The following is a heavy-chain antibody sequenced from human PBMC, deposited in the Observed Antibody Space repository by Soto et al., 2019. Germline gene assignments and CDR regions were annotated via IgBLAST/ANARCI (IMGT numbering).Heavy chain of an antibody. Sequence: EVQLVESGGGVVRPGGSLRLSCAASGFTFDDYGMSWVRQAPGKGLEWVSGINWNGGSTGYADSVKGRFTISRDNAKNSPYLQMNSLRAEETSLYYCARDPPPYIVFLPAGNWCDPWGQGTLVTVSS. CDR1: GFTFDDYG. D-gene: IGHD2-15*01. J-gene: IGHJ5*02. CDR2: INWNGGST. V-gene: IGHV3-20*04. CDR3: ARDPPPYIVFLPAGNWCDP.